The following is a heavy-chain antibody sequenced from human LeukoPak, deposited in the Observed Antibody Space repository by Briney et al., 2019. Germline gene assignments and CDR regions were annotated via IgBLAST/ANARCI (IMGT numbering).Heavy chain of an antibody. J-gene: IGHJ4*02. CDR3: AKGKTTGGGPGYYFDY. V-gene: IGHV3-23*01. Sequence: GGSLRLSCAASGFTFINYAMSWVRQAPGKGLEWVAVIRGSAGSTYYADTVKGRFTISRDNSKNTLDLQMDSLRAEDTAVYYCAKGKTTGGGPGYYFDYWGQGTLVTVSS. CDR1: GFTFINYA. CDR2: IRGSAGST. D-gene: IGHD3-10*01.